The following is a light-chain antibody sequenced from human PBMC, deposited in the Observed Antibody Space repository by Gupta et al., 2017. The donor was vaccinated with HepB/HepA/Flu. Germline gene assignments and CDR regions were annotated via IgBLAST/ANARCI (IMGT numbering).Light chain of an antibody. J-gene: IGKJ5*01. Sequence: EIELTQSPGTLSMLPGERATLYCGARQSVGSYSLAWYQQKPGQAPRLLINGASSRATGIPDRFSISGSETDFTLSISRLEPEDFAVYYCQQYGRSPITFGQGTRLEIK. CDR1: QSVGSYS. CDR3: QQYGRSPIT. CDR2: GAS. V-gene: IGKV3-20*01.